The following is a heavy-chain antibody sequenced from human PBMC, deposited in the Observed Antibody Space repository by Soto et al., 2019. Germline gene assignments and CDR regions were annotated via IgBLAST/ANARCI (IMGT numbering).Heavy chain of an antibody. CDR1: GGSFSADY. Sequence: PSETLSLTCAVYGGSFSADYWSWIRQPPGKGLEWIGEINHSGSTIYNASLKSRVTISIDTSKNQFSLKLTSVTAADTAVYYCARGFYYDSSGSYYVRGYYFDYCGQGTIVTVSS. CDR2: INHSGST. J-gene: IGHJ4*02. V-gene: IGHV4-34*01. CDR3: ARGFYYDSSGSYYVRGYYFDY. D-gene: IGHD3-22*01.